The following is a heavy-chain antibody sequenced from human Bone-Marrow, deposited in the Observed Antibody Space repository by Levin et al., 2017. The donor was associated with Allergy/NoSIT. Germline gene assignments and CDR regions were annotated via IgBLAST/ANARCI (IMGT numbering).Heavy chain of an antibody. CDR1: GFSFSSHA. CDR2: ISYDASQR. CDR3: AKDQGWYDSLPDY. V-gene: IGHV3-30*04. D-gene: IGHD6-19*01. J-gene: IGHJ4*02. Sequence: GGSLRLSCAASGFSFSSHAMHWVRQAPGEELQWVAVISYDASQRHYIDSVKGRFTISRDNSKNTVYLQMNSLRLEDTAIYYCAKDQGWYDSLPDYWGQGTLVTVSS.